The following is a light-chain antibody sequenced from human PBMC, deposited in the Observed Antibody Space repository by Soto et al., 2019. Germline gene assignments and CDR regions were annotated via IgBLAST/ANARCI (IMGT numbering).Light chain of an antibody. Sequence: QSVLTQPASVSGSPGQSITISCTGTSSDVGGYDYVSWYQQRPGKAPRLMIYKASNRPSGVSHRFSGSRSGNTASLTISGLQAEDEADYYCSSYTSGSTLYVFGTGTKVTVL. CDR1: SSDVGGYDY. J-gene: IGLJ1*01. V-gene: IGLV2-14*01. CDR3: SSYTSGSTLYV. CDR2: KAS.